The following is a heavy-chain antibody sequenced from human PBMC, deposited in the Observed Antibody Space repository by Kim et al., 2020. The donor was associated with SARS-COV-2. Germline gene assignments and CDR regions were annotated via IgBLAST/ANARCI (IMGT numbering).Heavy chain of an antibody. CDR3: TTGGAA. J-gene: IGHJ5*02. Sequence: TDGGTTDYAAPVKGRFTISRDDSKNTLYLQMNSLKNEDTAVYYCTTGGAAWGQGTLVTVSS. CDR2: TDGGTT. V-gene: IGHV3-15*01. D-gene: IGHD1-26*01.